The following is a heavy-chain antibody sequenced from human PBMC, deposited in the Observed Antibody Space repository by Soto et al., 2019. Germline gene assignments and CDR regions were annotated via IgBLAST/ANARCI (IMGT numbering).Heavy chain of an antibody. CDR3: ARASRRSGYDWYNWFDP. J-gene: IGHJ5*02. CDR2: ISAYNGNT. CDR1: GYTFTSYG. Sequence: QVQLVQSGAEVKKPGASVKVSCKASGYTFTSYGISWVRQAPGQGLEWMGWISAYNGNTNYAQKLQGRVTMTTDTSTSKAYMELRSLRSDDTAVYYCARASRRSGYDWYNWFDPWGQGTLVTVSS. D-gene: IGHD5-12*01. V-gene: IGHV1-18*01.